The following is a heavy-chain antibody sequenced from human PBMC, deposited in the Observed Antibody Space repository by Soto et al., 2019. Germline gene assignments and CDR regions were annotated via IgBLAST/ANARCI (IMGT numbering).Heavy chain of an antibody. J-gene: IGHJ5*02. CDR1: GGSISRGGYC. V-gene: IGHV4-31*11. CDR2: IFYSGTT. Sequence: PSETLSLTCAVSGGSISRGGYCWSWIRQHPGKGLEWIGYIFYSGTTYYNPSLKSRVTISVDTSKNQFSLKLNSVTAADTAVYYCARSVDPWGQGTLVTVSS. CDR3: ARSVDP.